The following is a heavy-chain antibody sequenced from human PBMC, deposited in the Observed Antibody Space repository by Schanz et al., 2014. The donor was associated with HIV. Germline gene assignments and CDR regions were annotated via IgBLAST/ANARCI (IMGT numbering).Heavy chain of an antibody. CDR2: ISTGGQRT. CDR3: AKPEYDSRGNSQSHFDY. Sequence: VQLVESGGGVVRPGGSLRLSCAASGFTFSSYAMSWVRQAPGKGLEWVSAISTGGQRTFYADSVKGRFTISRDNSKNTLYLQMNSLRAEDTAVYYCAKPEYDSRGNSQSHFDYWGQGTLVTVSS. D-gene: IGHD3-22*01. V-gene: IGHV3-23*04. J-gene: IGHJ4*02. CDR1: GFTFSSYA.